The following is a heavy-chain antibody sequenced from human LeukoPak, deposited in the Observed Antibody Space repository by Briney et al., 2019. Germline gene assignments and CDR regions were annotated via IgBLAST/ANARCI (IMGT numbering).Heavy chain of an antibody. CDR2: ISSSSSTI. CDR3: ARITLYCSSTSCYEGDDY. V-gene: IGHV3-48*04. Sequence: GGSLRLSCAASGFTFSSYSMNWVRQAPGKGLEWVSYISSSSSTIYYADSVKGRFTISRDNAKNSLYLQMNSLRAEDTAVYYCARITLYCSSTSCYEGDDYWGQGTLVTVSS. D-gene: IGHD2-2*01. J-gene: IGHJ4*02. CDR1: GFTFSSYS.